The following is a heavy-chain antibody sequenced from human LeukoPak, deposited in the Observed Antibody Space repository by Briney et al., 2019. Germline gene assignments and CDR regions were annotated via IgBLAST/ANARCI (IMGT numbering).Heavy chain of an antibody. CDR2: ISGSGGST. J-gene: IGHJ4*02. CDR3: AKSSYYDTSGSYREYYFDY. Sequence: GGSLRLSCAVSRFAFSNYGMSWVRQAPGKGLEWVSAISGSGGSTYYADSVKGRFTISRDNSKNTLYLQMNSLRAEDTALYYCAKSSYYDTSGSYREYYFDYWGQGALVTVSS. V-gene: IGHV3-23*01. CDR1: RFAFSNYG. D-gene: IGHD3-22*01.